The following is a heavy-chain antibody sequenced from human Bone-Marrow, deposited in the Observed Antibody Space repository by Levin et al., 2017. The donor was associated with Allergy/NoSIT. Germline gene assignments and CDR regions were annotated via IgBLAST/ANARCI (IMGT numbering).Heavy chain of an antibody. Sequence: GESLKISCKTSGYTFTAFYIHWVRQAPGQGLEWVGRVNPHNGGANFAQTFQGRVTLTRDTSTNTAYLDVTSLTSDDTAVYYCARASGASGLDSWGQGTLVTVSS. J-gene: IGHJ4*02. CDR2: VNPHNGGA. CDR1: GYTFTAFY. V-gene: IGHV1-2*06. D-gene: IGHD3-10*01. CDR3: ARASGASGLDS.